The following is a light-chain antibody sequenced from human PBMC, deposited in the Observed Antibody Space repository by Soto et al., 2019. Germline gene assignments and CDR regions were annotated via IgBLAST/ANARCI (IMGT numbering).Light chain of an antibody. Sequence: QSALTQPASVSGSPGQSITVSCTGTSSDVGGYNPVSWYQQHPGKPPKLIIYEVSNRPSGVSDRFSGSKSGNTASLTISGLQAEDEADYYCSSYTSTSSYVFATGTKVTVL. J-gene: IGLJ1*01. V-gene: IGLV2-14*03. CDR3: SSYTSTSSYV. CDR1: SSDVGGYNP. CDR2: EVS.